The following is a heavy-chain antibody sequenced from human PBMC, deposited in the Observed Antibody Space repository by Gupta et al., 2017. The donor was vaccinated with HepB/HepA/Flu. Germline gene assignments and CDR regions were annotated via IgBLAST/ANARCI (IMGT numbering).Heavy chain of an antibody. CDR3: AREWSAFDH. Sequence: QVQLQESGPGLVTPSETLYRTCTVSGGSISNYYWPWIRPPPGKGLEWIAYVHYSGATSYNPSLKSRLTTSLDTSKNQFSLNLTSVTAADTAVYHCAREWSAFDHWGQGAVVTVSS. V-gene: IGHV4-59*01. CDR1: GGSISNYY. D-gene: IGHD2-15*01. CDR2: VHYSGAT. J-gene: IGHJ4*02.